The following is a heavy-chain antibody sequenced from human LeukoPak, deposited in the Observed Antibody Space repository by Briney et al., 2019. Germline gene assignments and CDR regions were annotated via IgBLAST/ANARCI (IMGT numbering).Heavy chain of an antibody. CDR1: GFTFSSYG. CDR3: SYSSPTFDY. D-gene: IGHD6-13*01. J-gene: IGHJ4*02. Sequence: SGGSLRLSCAASGFTFSSYGMHWVRQAPGKGLEWVAVISYDGSNKYCADSVKGRFTISRDNSKNTLYLQMNSPRAEDTAVYYCSYSSPTFDYWGQGTLVTVSS. V-gene: IGHV3-30*03. CDR2: ISYDGSNK.